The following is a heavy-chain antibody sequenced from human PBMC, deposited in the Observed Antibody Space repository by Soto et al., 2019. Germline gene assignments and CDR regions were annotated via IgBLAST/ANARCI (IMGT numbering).Heavy chain of an antibody. CDR2: SIPIQGRA. J-gene: IGHJ6*03. Sequence: QVQLVQSGAEVRKPGSSVKVSCEASGGSFISYIFTWVRQAPGQWLEWMGRSIPIQGRADYALKFQDRVTITADRSKQTVYMELRSLRPEDTALYYCAKSLVFVDHAYMDVWGKGTTVTVSS. V-gene: IGHV1-69*02. CDR1: GGSFISYI. D-gene: IGHD2-21*01. CDR3: AKSLVFVDHAYMDV.